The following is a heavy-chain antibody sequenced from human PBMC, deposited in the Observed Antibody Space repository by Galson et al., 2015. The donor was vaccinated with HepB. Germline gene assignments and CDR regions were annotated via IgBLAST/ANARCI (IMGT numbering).Heavy chain of an antibody. D-gene: IGHD6-25*01. CDR1: GFTFSNYW. J-gene: IGHJ4*02. V-gene: IGHV3-74*01. CDR2: INSDGSGT. Sequence: SLRLSCAASGFTFSNYWMHWVRQDPGKGLVWVARINSDGSGTSYGDSVKSRFIISRDNAKNTLYLQMNSLRREDTAVYYCARDRSLGSDFDYWGRGTLVTVSS. CDR3: ARDRSLGSDFDY.